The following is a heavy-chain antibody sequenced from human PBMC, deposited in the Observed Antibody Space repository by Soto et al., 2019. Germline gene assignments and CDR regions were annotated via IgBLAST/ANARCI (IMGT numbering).Heavy chain of an antibody. Sequence: QVQLVQSGAEVKKPGSSVKVSCKASGGTFSSYAISWVRQAPGQGLEWMGGIIPIFGTANYAQKFQGRVTITADKSTSTAYMELSSLRSEDTAVYYCARCPSLYYYDSSGYYAWFDPWGQGTLVTVSS. CDR1: GGTFSSYA. D-gene: IGHD3-22*01. CDR2: IIPIFGTA. CDR3: ARCPSLYYYDSSGYYAWFDP. V-gene: IGHV1-69*06. J-gene: IGHJ5*02.